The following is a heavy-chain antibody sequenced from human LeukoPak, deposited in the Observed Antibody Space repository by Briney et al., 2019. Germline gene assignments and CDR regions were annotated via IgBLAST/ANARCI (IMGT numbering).Heavy chain of an antibody. V-gene: IGHV3-74*01. CDR3: ASRAAYCSGSGSHETYFDY. J-gene: IGHJ4*02. CDR1: GFTFSSYW. CDR2: ISSDGSRI. Sequence: GGSLRLSCAASGFTFSSYWMHWVRQAPGKGLVWVSRISSDGSRISYADSVKGRFTISRDDAKKTLDLQMNSLRAEDTAVYFCASRAAYCSGSGSHETYFDYWGLGTLVTVSS. D-gene: IGHD2-15*01.